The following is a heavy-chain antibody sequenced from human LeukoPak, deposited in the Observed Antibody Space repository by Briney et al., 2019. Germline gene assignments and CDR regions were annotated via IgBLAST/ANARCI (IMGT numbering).Heavy chain of an antibody. CDR1: GGSISSYY. CDR2: IYYSGST. CDR3: ARSSGWYHYYGTDV. D-gene: IGHD6-19*01. Sequence: SETLSLTCTVSGGSISSYYWSWIRQPPGKGLEWIGYIYYSGSTNYNPSLKSRVTISVDTSKNQFSLKLSSVTAADTAVYYCARSSGWYHYYGTDVWGQGTTVTVSS. J-gene: IGHJ6*02. V-gene: IGHV4-59*01.